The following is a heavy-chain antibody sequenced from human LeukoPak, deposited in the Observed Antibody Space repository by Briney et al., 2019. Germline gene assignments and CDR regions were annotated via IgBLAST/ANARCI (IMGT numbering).Heavy chain of an antibody. Sequence: GGSLRLSCAASGFTFSSYAMSWVRQAPGEGLEWVSAISGSGGSTYYADSVKGRFTISRDNSKNTLYLQMNSLRAEDTAVYYCARDPVLRYPYGMDVWGQGTTVTVSS. CDR1: GFTFSSYA. V-gene: IGHV3-23*01. D-gene: IGHD3-9*01. CDR3: ARDPVLRYPYGMDV. CDR2: ISGSGGST. J-gene: IGHJ6*02.